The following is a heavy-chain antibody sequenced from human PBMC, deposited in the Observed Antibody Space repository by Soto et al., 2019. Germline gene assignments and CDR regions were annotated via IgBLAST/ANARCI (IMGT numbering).Heavy chain of an antibody. CDR3: TTDPGYCGGGCYSREAFDI. CDR1: GFTFSNAW. V-gene: IGHV3-15*01. D-gene: IGHD2-21*02. Sequence: PWGSLRLSCTASGFTFSNAWMSWVRQAPGKGLEWVGRIKSKTDGGTTDYAAPVKGRFTISRDDSKSMLYLQMNSLKTEDTAVYYCTTDPGYCGGGCYSREAFDIWGQGTMVTVSS. J-gene: IGHJ3*02. CDR2: IKSKTDGGTT.